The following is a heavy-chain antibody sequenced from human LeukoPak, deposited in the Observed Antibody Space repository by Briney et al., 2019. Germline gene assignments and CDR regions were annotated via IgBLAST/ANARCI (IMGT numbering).Heavy chain of an antibody. CDR3: ARVAKERVGGVYYFDY. D-gene: IGHD1-1*01. J-gene: IGHJ4*02. V-gene: IGHV3-13*01. CDR2: IGTAGDT. Sequence: GGSLRLSCAASGFTFSDYDMHWVRQAAGKGLEWVSAIGTAGDTYYAGSVKGRFTISRENAKNSLYLQMNSLRAGDTAVYYCARVAKERVGGVYYFDYWGQGTLVTVSS. CDR1: GFTFSDYD.